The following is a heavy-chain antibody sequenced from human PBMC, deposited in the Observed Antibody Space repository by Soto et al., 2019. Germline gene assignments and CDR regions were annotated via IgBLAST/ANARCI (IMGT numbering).Heavy chain of an antibody. CDR2: VYHRAST. D-gene: IGHD3-16*01. CDR3: TGGSAARVSRLYCDT. V-gene: IGHV4-30-2*01. CDR1: GASMTTGGFS. Sequence: SETLSLTCAVSGASMTTGGFSWTWVRQPPGGGLEWIGHVYHRASTQYNPSLKGRVSISVDTSRSLFSLRLTSLTAADTAVYFCTGGSAARVSRLYCDTWGQGTPVIAPQ. J-gene: IGHJ4*02.